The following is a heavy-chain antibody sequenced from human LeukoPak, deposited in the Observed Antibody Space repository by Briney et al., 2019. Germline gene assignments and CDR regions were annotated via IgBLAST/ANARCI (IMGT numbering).Heavy chain of an antibody. Sequence: PGGSLRLSCAASGFTFTSYAMSWLRQAPGKGLEWVSSISTTSSSSYIHYADSMKGRFTISRDNAKSSLYLQMNSLRAEDTAVYYCARVMAGYSYMDVWGKGTTVTVSS. D-gene: IGHD3-10*01. CDR3: ARVMAGYSYMDV. CDR2: ISTTSSSSYI. V-gene: IGHV3-21*01. CDR1: GFTFTSYA. J-gene: IGHJ6*03.